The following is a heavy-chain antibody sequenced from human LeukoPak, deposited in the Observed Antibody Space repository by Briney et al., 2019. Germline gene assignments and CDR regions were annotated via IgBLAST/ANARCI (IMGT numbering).Heavy chain of an antibody. CDR1: GYTFSSYA. CDR3: AREAQPRELVTSDY. CDR2: ISGYNGNT. J-gene: IGHJ4*02. D-gene: IGHD6-6*01. V-gene: IGHV1-18*01. Sequence: ASVKVSCKASGYTFSSYAIIWVRQAPGQGLGWMGWISGYNGNTNYAQKLQGRVTMTTDTSTSTAYMELRSLRSDDTAVYYCAREAQPRELVTSDYWGQGTLVTVSS.